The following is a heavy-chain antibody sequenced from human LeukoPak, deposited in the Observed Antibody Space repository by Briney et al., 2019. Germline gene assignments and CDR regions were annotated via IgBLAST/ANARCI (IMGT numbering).Heavy chain of an antibody. J-gene: IGHJ4*02. Sequence: PGGSLRLSCAASGFTFSSYWMHWVRQAPGKGLVWVSRINTDDSSTTYADTVKGRFTISRDNAKNTLYLQMSSLRAEDTAVYYCARVRYCGGTSCSTYFDYWGQGTLVTVSS. V-gene: IGHV3-74*01. CDR1: GFTFSSYW. CDR2: INTDDSST. D-gene: IGHD2-2*02. CDR3: ARVRYCGGTSCSTYFDY.